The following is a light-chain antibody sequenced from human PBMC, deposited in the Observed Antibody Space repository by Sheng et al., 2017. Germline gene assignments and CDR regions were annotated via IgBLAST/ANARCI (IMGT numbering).Light chain of an antibody. CDR2: AAS. V-gene: IGKV3-20*01. CDR3: HQYGSSPPFT. Sequence: EIVMTQSPATLSVSPGERATLSCRASQSVSSNYLAWYQQKPGQAPRLLIYAASNRATGIPDRFSGSGSGTDFTLTITRLEPEDFAVYYCHQYGSSPPFTFGQGTKLEI. CDR1: QSVSSNY. J-gene: IGKJ2*01.